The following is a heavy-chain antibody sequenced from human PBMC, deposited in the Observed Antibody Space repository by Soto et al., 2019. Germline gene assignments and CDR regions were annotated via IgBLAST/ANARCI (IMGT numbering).Heavy chain of an antibody. J-gene: IGHJ3*02. Sequence: SETLSLTCAVSGGSISSGGYSWSWIRQPPGKGLEWIGCIYHSGSTYYNPSLKSRVTISVDRSKNQFSLKLSSVTAADTAVYYCARRYGSAFDIWGQGTMVTVSS. CDR3: ARRYGSAFDI. V-gene: IGHV4-30-2*02. D-gene: IGHD4-17*01. CDR1: GGSISSGGYS. CDR2: IYHSGST.